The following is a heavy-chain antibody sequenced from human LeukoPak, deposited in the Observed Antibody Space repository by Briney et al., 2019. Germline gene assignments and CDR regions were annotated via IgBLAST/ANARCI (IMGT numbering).Heavy chain of an antibody. CDR2: IWYDGSNK. CDR1: GFTFSSYG. D-gene: IGHD5-24*01. Sequence: GRSLRLSCAASGFTFSSYGMHWVRQAPGKGLEWVAVIWYDGSNKYYADSVKGRFTISRDNSKSTLYLQMNSLRAEDTAVYYCARGCLEMATENYYYYGMDVWGQATTVSVS. V-gene: IGHV3-33*01. J-gene: IGHJ6*02. CDR3: ARGCLEMATENYYYYGMDV.